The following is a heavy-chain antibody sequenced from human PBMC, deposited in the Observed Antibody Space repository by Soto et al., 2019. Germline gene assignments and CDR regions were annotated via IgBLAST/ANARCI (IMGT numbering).Heavy chain of an antibody. V-gene: IGHV4-59*12. D-gene: IGHD3-10*01. Sequence: PSGTLSLTCTVSGGCISSYYWSWIRQPPGKGLEWIGDIYYSGGTYYNPPLKSRVTISVATSKNQSSLKLSSVTAPATAVYYCARDVWYYYGSGTNPYGMAVWGQGTTVTSP. CDR3: ARDVWYYYGSGTNPYGMAV. CDR1: GGCISSYY. CDR2: IYYSGGT. J-gene: IGHJ6*02.